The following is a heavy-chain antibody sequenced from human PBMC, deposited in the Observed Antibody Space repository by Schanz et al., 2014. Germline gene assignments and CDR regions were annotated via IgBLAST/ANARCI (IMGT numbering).Heavy chain of an antibody. J-gene: IGHJ4*02. Sequence: EVQLLESGGGLVQPGGSLRLSCAASGFTFSSYSMNWVRQAPGKGLEWVSYVSRSTPDIYYADSVKGRFTMSRDNAKNSVCLQMNSLRAEDTAVYYCARVALPGYSSPRDAFDIWGQGTLVTVSS. CDR1: GFTFSSYS. V-gene: IGHV3-48*01. CDR2: VSRSTPDI. D-gene: IGHD5-18*01. CDR3: ARVALPGYSSPRDAFDI.